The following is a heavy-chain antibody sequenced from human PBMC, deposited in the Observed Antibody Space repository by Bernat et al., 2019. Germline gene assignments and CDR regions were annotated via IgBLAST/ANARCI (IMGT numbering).Heavy chain of an antibody. D-gene: IGHD3-16*01. V-gene: IGHV1-46*01. CDR2: INPSGGST. CDR3: ASLYWGPGYYYDY. J-gene: IGHJ4*02. CDR1: GYTFTSYY. Sequence: QVQLVQSGAEVKKPGASVKVSCKASGYTFTSYYMHWVRQAPGQGLEWMGIINPSGGSTSYAQKFQGRVTMTRDTSTSTVYMELSSLRSEDTAVYYFASLYWGPGYYYDYWGQGTLVTVSS.